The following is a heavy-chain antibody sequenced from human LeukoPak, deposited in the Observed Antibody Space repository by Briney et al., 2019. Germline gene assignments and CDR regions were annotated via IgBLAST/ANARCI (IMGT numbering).Heavy chain of an antibody. Sequence: GGSLRLSCAASGFTFSSYAMSWVRQAPGKGLEWVSTISGSGGLTYYADSVKGRFTTSRGNSRNTLYLQMNSLRTEDTAVYHCAKGRGFYDSGAYDYWGQGTLVTVSS. CDR1: GFTFSSYA. J-gene: IGHJ4*02. CDR2: ISGSGGLT. D-gene: IGHD3-22*01. CDR3: AKGRGFYDSGAYDY. V-gene: IGHV3-23*01.